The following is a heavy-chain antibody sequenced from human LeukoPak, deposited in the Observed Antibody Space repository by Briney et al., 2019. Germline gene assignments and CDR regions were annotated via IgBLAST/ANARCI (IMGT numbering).Heavy chain of an antibody. D-gene: IGHD3-10*01. CDR1: GFTFSSYG. CDR3: ARSGSTYYYGMDV. Sequence: GGSLRLSCAASGFTFSSYGMHWVRQGPGKGLEWVTFIWYDGTDKNYADSVKGRFTISRDNSKNTLYLQMNSLRAEDTAMYYCARSGSTYYYGMDVWGQGTTVTVSS. V-gene: IGHV3-33*01. CDR2: IWYDGTDK. J-gene: IGHJ6*02.